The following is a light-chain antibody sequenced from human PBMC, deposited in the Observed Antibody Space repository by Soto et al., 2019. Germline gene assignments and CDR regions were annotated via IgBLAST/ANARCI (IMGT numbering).Light chain of an antibody. CDR1: QSVSSSY. V-gene: IGKV3-20*01. Sequence: EIVLTQSRGTLSLSPGERATLSCRASQSVSSSYLAWYQQKPGQAPRLFIYAASIRATGIPDRFSGSGSGTDFTLTISRLETEDFAVYYCQQYGLSPRTFGRGTKVDIK. CDR3: QQYGLSPRT. J-gene: IGKJ1*01. CDR2: AAS.